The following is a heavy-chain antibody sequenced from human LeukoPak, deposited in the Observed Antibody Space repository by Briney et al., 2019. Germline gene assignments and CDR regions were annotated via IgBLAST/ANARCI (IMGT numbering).Heavy chain of an antibody. CDR3: TRGVALSDHGIIDS. J-gene: IGHJ4*02. CDR1: GYSVSSGFF. D-gene: IGHD1-1*01. V-gene: IGHV4-38-2*01. CDR2: IYHNGIT. Sequence: SETLSLTCAVSGYSVSSGFFWGWIRQPPGKGLKWIASIYHNGITHYNPSLKSRVTISVDTSKNQFSLKMSSVTAADTAVYYCTRGVALSDHGIIDSWGQGTLATVSS.